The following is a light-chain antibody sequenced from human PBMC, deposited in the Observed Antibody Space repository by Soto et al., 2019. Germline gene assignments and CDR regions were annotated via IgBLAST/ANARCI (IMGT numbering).Light chain of an antibody. V-gene: IGKV1-5*03. CDR2: KAS. Sequence: DIQMTQSPSTLSASVGDRVTIPCRASQSISTWLAWYQQKPGKAPKLLIYKASTLKSGVPSRFSGSGSGTEFTLTISSLQPDDFATYYCQHYNSYSEAFGQGTK. CDR3: QHYNSYSEA. J-gene: IGKJ1*01. CDR1: QSISTW.